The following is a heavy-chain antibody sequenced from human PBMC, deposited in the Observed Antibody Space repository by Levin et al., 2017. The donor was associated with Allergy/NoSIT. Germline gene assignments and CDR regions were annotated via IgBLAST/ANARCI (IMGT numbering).Heavy chain of an antibody. CDR2: LDPKSGYT. V-gene: IGHV1-8*01. Sequence: ASVKVSCKASEDTFANYHLNWVRQAPGQGLEWMGWLDPKSGYTGYAQNFQGRVTMTRDTSITTFYMDLSSLRSEDTAVYYCTRGVGCSIRNCLAYFDSWGQGTLVTVSS. D-gene: IGHD3-3*02. CDR1: EDTFANYH. CDR3: TRGVGCSIRNCLAYFDS. J-gene: IGHJ4*02.